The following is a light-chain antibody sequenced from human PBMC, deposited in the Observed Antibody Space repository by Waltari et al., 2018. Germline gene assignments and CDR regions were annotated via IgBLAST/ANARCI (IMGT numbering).Light chain of an antibody. V-gene: IGLV3-21*02. CDR3: QLWDSSSDQPHVH. CDR2: DDN. Sequence: SYVLTQPPSVSVAPGQTATIPCEGNNIGSKSVHWYQQKPGQAPVLVIYDDNDRPSGIPERVSGSNSGNTATLTISSVEVGDEAAYYCQLWDSSSDQPHVHFGGGTKLTVL. CDR1: NIGSKS. J-gene: IGLJ2*01.